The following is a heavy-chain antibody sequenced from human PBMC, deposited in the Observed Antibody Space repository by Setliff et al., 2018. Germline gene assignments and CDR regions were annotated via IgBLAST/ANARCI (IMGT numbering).Heavy chain of an antibody. CDR3: TRSSSYGMRYWFDS. V-gene: IGHV1-2*02. CDR2: INPSSGGT. Sequence: GASVKVSCKTSGFPLTGYYMHWVRQTPGQGLEWMGWINPSSGGTNYAQKFQGRVTMTRDTSMSTVYMELTRLTSDDTAVYYCTRSSSYGMRYWFDSWGQGPLVTVSS. D-gene: IGHD2-2*01. J-gene: IGHJ5*01. CDR1: GFPLTGYY.